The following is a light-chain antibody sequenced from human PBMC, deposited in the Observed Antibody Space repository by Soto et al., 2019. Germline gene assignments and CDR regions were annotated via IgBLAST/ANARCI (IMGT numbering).Light chain of an antibody. CDR1: SSDVGGYNY. Sequence: QSALTQPASVSGSPGQSITISCTGTSSDVGGYNYVSWYQQHPGKAPKLMIYDVSNRPSGVSNRFSGSKSGNTASLTISGLQDEDEDDYYCSSYTSSSPVVFGGGTKLTVL. V-gene: IGLV2-14*01. CDR3: SSYTSSSPVV. CDR2: DVS. J-gene: IGLJ2*01.